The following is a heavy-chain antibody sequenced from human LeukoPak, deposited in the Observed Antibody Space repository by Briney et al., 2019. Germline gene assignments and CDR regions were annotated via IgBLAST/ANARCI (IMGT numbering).Heavy chain of an antibody. Sequence: GGSLRLSCAASGFTFSNHWMHWVRQAPGEGLVGVSRLNRDGSGTGYADSVKGRYTISRDNAKNTLYLHMNTLRAEDTAVYYCARAGEGLQSYGFDIWGQGTMVTVSS. CDR1: GFTFSNHW. V-gene: IGHV3-74*01. D-gene: IGHD3-10*01. J-gene: IGHJ3*02. CDR3: ARAGEGLQSYGFDI. CDR2: LNRDGSGT.